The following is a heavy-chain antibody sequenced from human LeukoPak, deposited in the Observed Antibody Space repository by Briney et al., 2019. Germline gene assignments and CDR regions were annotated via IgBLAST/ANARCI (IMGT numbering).Heavy chain of an antibody. Sequence: GGSLRLSCAASGFTFSSYSMNWVRQAPGKGLEWVSSISSSSSYIYYADSVKGRFTISRDNAKNSLYLQMNSLRAEDTAVYYCARDPPSNIVVVPAAIFDYWGQGTLVTVSS. V-gene: IGHV3-21*01. J-gene: IGHJ4*02. CDR1: GFTFSSYS. CDR2: ISSSSSYI. D-gene: IGHD2-2*02. CDR3: ARDPPSNIVVVPAAIFDY.